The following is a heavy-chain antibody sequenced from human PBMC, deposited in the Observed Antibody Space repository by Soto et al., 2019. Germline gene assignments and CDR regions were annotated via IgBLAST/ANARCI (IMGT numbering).Heavy chain of an antibody. J-gene: IGHJ5*02. V-gene: IGHV4-4*02. CDR2: IYHTGTT. CDR3: ATLPPRIVVVMTDLPT. Sequence: QLRESGPGLVKPSGTLSLTCFVSGASISSTYWWSWVRQTPGKRLEWIGQIYHTGTTSYSLSLKNRVTISLDKSNNQFSLRLTSMTAADTAVYYCATLPPRIVVVMTDLPTWGQGTLVTVSS. CDR1: GASISSTYW. D-gene: IGHD2-15*01.